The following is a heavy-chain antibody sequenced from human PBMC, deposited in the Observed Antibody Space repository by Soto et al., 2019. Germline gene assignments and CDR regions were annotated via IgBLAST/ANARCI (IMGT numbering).Heavy chain of an antibody. Sequence: TGGSLRLSCAASGFTFSSYAMSWVRQAPGKGLEWVSAISGSGGSTYYADSVKGRFTISRDNSKNTLYLQMNSLRAEDTAVYYCAKDMSRITMIVVVISPFDYWGRGTLVTVSS. J-gene: IGHJ4*02. V-gene: IGHV3-23*01. CDR2: ISGSGGST. D-gene: IGHD3-22*01. CDR1: GFTFSSYA. CDR3: AKDMSRITMIVVVISPFDY.